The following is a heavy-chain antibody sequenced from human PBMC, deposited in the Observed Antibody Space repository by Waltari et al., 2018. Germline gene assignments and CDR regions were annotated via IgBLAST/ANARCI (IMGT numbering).Heavy chain of an antibody. CDR2: IIPIFGTA. V-gene: IGHV1-69*12. CDR1: VGTFSSYA. J-gene: IGHJ4*02. CDR3: ASSPPSAAGTTPLDY. Sequence: QVQQGQSGAEVKKPGSSVKVSCKASVGTFSSYAISWVRQAHGLGLEWMGGIIPIFGTANYAQKFQGRVTITADESTSTAYMELSSLRSEDTAVYYCASSPPSAAGTTPLDYWGQGTLVTVSS. D-gene: IGHD6-13*01.